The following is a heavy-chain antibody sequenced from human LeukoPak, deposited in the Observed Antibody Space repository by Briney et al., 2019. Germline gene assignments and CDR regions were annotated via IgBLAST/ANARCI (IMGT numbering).Heavy chain of an antibody. D-gene: IGHD5-18*01. Sequence: GGSLRLSCAASGFTFRSFGMHFVRQAPGKGLEWVAFIRFDGSNQYYTDSVKGRFTISRDNSNNTLFLQMNNLRGDDTAVYLCAKGYGESHFDSWGQATLVTVSS. CDR2: IRFDGSNQ. CDR1: GFTFRSFG. J-gene: IGHJ4*02. V-gene: IGHV3-30*02. CDR3: AKGYGESHFDS.